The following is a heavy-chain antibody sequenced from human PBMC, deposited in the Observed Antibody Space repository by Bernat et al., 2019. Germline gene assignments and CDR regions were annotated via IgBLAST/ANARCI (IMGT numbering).Heavy chain of an antibody. J-gene: IGHJ3*01. CDR1: GYTFTTYG. Sequence: QIQLVQSGTEVEKPGASVKVSCKPSGYTFTTYGISWVRQAPGQGLEWMGWVSAHSGNTNYAQEFQGRVSMTRDTSTSTVYMELGGLRSDDTGVYYCVRGVNYAMDTWGQGTMVTVSS. CDR2: VSAHSGNT. D-gene: IGHD1-7*01. CDR3: VRGVNYAMDT. V-gene: IGHV1-18*01.